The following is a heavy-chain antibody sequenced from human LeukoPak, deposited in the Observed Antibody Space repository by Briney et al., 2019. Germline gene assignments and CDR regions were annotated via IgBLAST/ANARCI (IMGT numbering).Heavy chain of an antibody. CDR3: AKKGSSWPVDY. D-gene: IGHD6-13*01. J-gene: IGHJ4*02. CDR1: GFTFSSFW. CDR2: ISGSGGST. Sequence: GGSLRLSCAASGFTFSSFWMSWVRQAPGKGLEWVSAISGSGGSTYYADSVKGRFTISRDNSKNTLYLQMNSLRAEDTAVYYCAKKGSSWPVDYWGQGTLVTVSS. V-gene: IGHV3-23*01.